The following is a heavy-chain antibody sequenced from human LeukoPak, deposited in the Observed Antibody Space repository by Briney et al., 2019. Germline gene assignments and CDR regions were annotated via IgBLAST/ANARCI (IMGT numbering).Heavy chain of an antibody. D-gene: IGHD2-15*01. CDR1: GYSISSGYY. CDR2: IYHSGST. V-gene: IGHV4-38-2*02. Sequence: SETLSLTCAVSGYSISSGYYWGWIRQPPGKGLEWIGSIYHSGSTYYNPSLKSRVTISVDMSKNQFSLKLSSVTAADTAVYYCAREVVVVVAARGAFDYWGQGTLVTVSS. CDR3: AREVVVVVAARGAFDY. J-gene: IGHJ4*02.